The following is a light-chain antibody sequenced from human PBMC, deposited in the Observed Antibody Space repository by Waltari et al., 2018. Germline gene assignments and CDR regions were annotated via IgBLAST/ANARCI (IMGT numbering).Light chain of an antibody. Sequence: ELVLTQSTATLSFSTGQRATLSCSASQSVSSYLAWYQQKPGQAPRLLIYDASNRATGIPARFSGSGSGTDFTLTISSLEPEDFAVYYCQQRSNWPPTFGGGTKVEIK. CDR1: QSVSSY. V-gene: IGKV3-11*01. CDR3: QQRSNWPPT. J-gene: IGKJ4*01. CDR2: DAS.